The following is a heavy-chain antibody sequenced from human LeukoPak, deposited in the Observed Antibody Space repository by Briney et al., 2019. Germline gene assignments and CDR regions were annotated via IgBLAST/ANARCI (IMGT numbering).Heavy chain of an antibody. CDR3: AKDVGAYSSSCSDY. CDR1: GFTFSSYA. D-gene: IGHD6-13*01. V-gene: IGHV3-23*01. J-gene: IGHJ4*02. CDR2: ISASGGST. Sequence: GSLRLSCAASGFTFSSYAMSWVRQAPGKGLEWVSAISASGGSTYYADSVKGRFTISRDNSKNTLYLQMNSLRAEDTAVYYCAKDVGAYSSSCSDYWGQGTLVTVSS.